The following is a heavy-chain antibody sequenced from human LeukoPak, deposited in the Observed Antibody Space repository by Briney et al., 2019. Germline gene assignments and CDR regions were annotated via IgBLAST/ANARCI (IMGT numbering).Heavy chain of an antibody. D-gene: IGHD3-3*02. J-gene: IGHJ4*02. CDR2: INRDGSVK. Sequence: RPGGSLRLSCAVSGFTFSDYWVTWVRHTPGKGLEFVANINRDGSVKNYVDSVKGRFTISRDNAKNSLYLHMTSLRVVDTAIYYCARDPGFSSFDYWGQGTLVTVSS. CDR3: ARDPGFSSFDY. CDR1: GFTFSDYW. V-gene: IGHV3-7*01.